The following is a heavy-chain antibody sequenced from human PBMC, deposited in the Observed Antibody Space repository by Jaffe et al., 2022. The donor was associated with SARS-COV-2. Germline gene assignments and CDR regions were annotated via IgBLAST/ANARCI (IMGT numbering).Heavy chain of an antibody. D-gene: IGHD3-3*01. V-gene: IGHV3-11*06. Sequence: QVQLVESGGGLVKPGGSLRLSCAASGFSFSDYYMSWIRQAPGKGLEWVSYISSSSSSIDYVDSVKGRFTISRDNAKNSLYLQMNSLRAEDTAVYYCARSLEWLTLPADLWGQGTLVTVSS. J-gene: IGHJ5*02. CDR2: ISSSSSSI. CDR3: ARSLEWLTLPADL. CDR1: GFSFSDYY.